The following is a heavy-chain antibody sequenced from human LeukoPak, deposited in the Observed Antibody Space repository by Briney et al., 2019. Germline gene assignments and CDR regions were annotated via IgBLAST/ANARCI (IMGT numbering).Heavy chain of an antibody. CDR2: IWYDGSNK. J-gene: IGHJ4*02. D-gene: IGHD1-1*01. CDR3: ARDYSGTFDY. V-gene: IGHV3-33*01. Sequence: GGSLRLSCAASGFTFSNYGMHWVRQAPGKGLEWVAVIWYDGSNKYYADSVKGRFTISRGNSKNTLYLQMNSLRAEDTAVYYCARDYSGTFDYWGQGTLVTVSS. CDR1: GFTFSNYG.